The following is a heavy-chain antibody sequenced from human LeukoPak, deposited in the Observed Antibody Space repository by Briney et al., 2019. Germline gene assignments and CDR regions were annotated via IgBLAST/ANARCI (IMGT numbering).Heavy chain of an antibody. D-gene: IGHD3-10*01. CDR1: GGSFSGYY. CDR3: ARELRLHYYGSGSYRHGMDV. J-gene: IGHJ6*04. V-gene: IGHV4-34*01. CDR2: INHSGST. Sequence: SETLSLTCAVYGGSFSGYYWSWIRQPPGKGLEWIGEINHSGSTNYNPSLKSRVTISVDTSKNQFSLKLSSVTAADTAVYYCARELRLHYYGSGSYRHGMDVWGKGTTVTVSS.